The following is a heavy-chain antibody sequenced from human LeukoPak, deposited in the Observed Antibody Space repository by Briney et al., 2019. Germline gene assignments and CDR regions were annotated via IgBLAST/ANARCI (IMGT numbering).Heavy chain of an antibody. CDR3: ARGPVVDGWGFFDY. J-gene: IGHJ4*02. CDR2: IYSSGDT. CDR1: GFTVGNSY. D-gene: IGHD3-16*01. Sequence: GGSLRLXCAASGFTVGNSYMSWVRQAPGKGLECVSIIYSSGDTSYADSVKGRFTIYRDNSRNTLYLQTNSLRVEDTAVYYCARGPVVDGWGFFDYWGQGSLVTVSS. V-gene: IGHV3-53*01.